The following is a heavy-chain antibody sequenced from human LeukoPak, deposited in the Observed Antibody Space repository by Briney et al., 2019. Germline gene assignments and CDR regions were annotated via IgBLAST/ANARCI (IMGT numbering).Heavy chain of an antibody. D-gene: IGHD4-17*01. CDR2: INPNSGGT. Sequence: ASVKVSCKASGYTFTGYYMHWERQAPGQGLEWMGWINPNSGGTNYAQKFQGRVTMTRDTSISTAYMELSRLRSDDTAVYYCARGYGDYGAFDIWGQGTMVTVSS. CDR1: GYTFTGYY. CDR3: ARGYGDYGAFDI. V-gene: IGHV1-2*02. J-gene: IGHJ3*02.